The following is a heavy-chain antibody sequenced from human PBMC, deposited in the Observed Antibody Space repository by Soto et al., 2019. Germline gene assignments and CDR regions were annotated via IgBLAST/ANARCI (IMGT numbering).Heavy chain of an antibody. D-gene: IGHD1-26*01. CDR2: IYGTGTA. CDR1: GDSITTDGYS. Sequence: SETLSLTCTVSGDSITTDGYSWSWNRHAPGLGLVWISYIYGTGTAYYNPSIKSVVTPSVDSSKNQFSLRLSFTTAEDTVVYYCATEAWERNFDFWGQGTLVTVSS. V-gene: IGHV4-30-2*01. CDR3: ATEAWERNFDF. J-gene: IGHJ4*02.